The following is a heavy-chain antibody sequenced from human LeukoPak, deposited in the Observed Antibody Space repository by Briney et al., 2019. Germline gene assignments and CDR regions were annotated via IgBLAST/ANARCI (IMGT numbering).Heavy chain of an antibody. V-gene: IGHV3-30*02. CDR1: GFTFSSYG. CDR2: IRYDGSNK. D-gene: IGHD3-22*01. CDR3: AKDSSSDYYDSSGYYDY. Sequence: GGSLRLSCAASGFTFSSYGMHWVRQAPGKGLEWVAFIRYDGSNKYYADPVKGRFTISRDNSKNTLYLQMNSLRAEDTAVYYCAKDSSSDYYDSSGYYDYWGQGTLVTVSS. J-gene: IGHJ4*02.